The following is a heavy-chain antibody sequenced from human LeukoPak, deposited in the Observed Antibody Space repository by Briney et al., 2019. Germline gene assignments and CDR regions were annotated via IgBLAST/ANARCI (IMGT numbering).Heavy chain of an antibody. D-gene: IGHD1-14*01. V-gene: IGHV3-7*01. J-gene: IGHJ6*02. CDR2: IKQDGSEK. CDR3: ARDNPAWDYYYGMDV. Sequence: GGSLRLSCAASGFTFSSYWMSWVRQAPGKGLEWVANIKQDGSEKCYVDSVKGRFTISRDNAKNSLYLQMNSLRAEDTAVYYCARDNPAWDYYYGMDVWGQGTTVTVSS. CDR1: GFTFSSYW.